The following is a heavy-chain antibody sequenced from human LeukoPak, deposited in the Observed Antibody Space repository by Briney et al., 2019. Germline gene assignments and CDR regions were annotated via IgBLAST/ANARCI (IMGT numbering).Heavy chain of an antibody. Sequence: GGSLRLSCAASGFTFSSYWMSWVRQAPGKGLEWVANIKQDGSEKYYVDSVKGRFTISRDNAKNSLYLQMNSLRAEDTAVYYCARGCGGDCWDNYGMDVWGQGTTVTVSS. CDR2: IKQDGSEK. V-gene: IGHV3-7*01. CDR1: GFTFSSYW. J-gene: IGHJ6*02. D-gene: IGHD2-21*02. CDR3: ARGCGGDCWDNYGMDV.